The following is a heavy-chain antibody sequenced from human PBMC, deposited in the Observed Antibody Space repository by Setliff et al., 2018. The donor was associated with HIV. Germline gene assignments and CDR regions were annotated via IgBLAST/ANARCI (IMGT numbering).Heavy chain of an antibody. CDR2: INVNSGGT. CDR1: GYLFTGYY. D-gene: IGHD3-10*01. CDR3: AREGSPIYYFDY. J-gene: IGHJ4*02. V-gene: IGHV1-2*02. Sequence: ASVKVSCKASGYLFTGYYMHWVRQAPGQGLEWMGWINVNSGGTKYAQKFQGRVTMTRDTSISTAFMEVSSLRSDDTAVYYCAREGSPIYYFDYWSQGTLVTVSS.